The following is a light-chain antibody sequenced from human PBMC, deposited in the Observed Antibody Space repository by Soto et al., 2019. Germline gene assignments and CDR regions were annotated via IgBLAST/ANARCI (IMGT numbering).Light chain of an antibody. CDR1: SSDVGGYNY. J-gene: IGLJ3*02. V-gene: IGLV2-14*01. CDR2: EVS. CDR3: ISYTSSSTWV. Sequence: QSVLTQPAPVSGSPGQSITISCTGTSSDVGGYNYVSWYQHHPGKAPKLMIYEVSNRPSGVSDRFSGSRSGNTASLTISGLQAEDESDYYCISYTSSSTWVFGGGTKVTVL.